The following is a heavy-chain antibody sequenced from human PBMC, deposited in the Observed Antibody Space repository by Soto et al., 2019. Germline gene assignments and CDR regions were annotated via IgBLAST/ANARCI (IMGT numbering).Heavy chain of an antibody. CDR1: GYTFTSYG. Sequence: QVQLVQSGAEVKKPGASVKVSCKASGYTFTSYGISWVRQAPGQGLEWMGWISAYNGNTNYAQKLQGRVTMTTDTSTSTAYMELRSLRSDDTAVYYCAGNSGLLPTIPPVRDYFDYWGQGTLVTVSS. J-gene: IGHJ4*02. CDR3: AGNSGLLPTIPPVRDYFDY. CDR2: ISAYNGNT. D-gene: IGHD2-15*01. V-gene: IGHV1-18*01.